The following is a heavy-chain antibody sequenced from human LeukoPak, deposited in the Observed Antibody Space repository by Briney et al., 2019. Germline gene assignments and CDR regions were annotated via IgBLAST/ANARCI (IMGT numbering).Heavy chain of an antibody. CDR3: AKARSPGSHGDAFDI. CDR2: ISSSSSYI. V-gene: IGHV3-21*04. Sequence: GGSLRLSCAASGFTFSSYSMNWVRQAPGKGLEWVSSISSSSSYIYYADSVKGRFTISRDNAKNSLYLQMNSLRAEDTALYYCAKARSPGSHGDAFDIWGQGTMVTVSS. D-gene: IGHD3-10*01. J-gene: IGHJ3*02. CDR1: GFTFSSYS.